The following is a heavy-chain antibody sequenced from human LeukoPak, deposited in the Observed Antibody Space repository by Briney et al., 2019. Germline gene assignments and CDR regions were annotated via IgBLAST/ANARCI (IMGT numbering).Heavy chain of an antibody. CDR3: AREEGVAADEDY. CDR1: GYSISSGYY. CDR2: IYYSGST. D-gene: IGHD6-13*01. J-gene: IGHJ4*02. Sequence: SETRSLTCTVSGYSISSGYYWGWIRQPPGKGLEWIGSIYYSGSTSYNPSLKSRVTISVDTSKNQFSLKLSSVTAADTAVYYCAREEGVAADEDYWGQGTLVTVSS. V-gene: IGHV4-38-2*02.